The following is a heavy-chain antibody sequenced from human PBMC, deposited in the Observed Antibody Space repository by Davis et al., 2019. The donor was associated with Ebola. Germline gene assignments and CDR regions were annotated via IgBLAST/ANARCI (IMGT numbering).Heavy chain of an antibody. D-gene: IGHD3-16*01. V-gene: IGHV3-23*01. CDR3: AKFGGLDV. Sequence: ESLKISCAASGFTFSNSPITWVRQAPGTGLEWVSTISGSGRTIYYTDSVKGRFTISRDNSKNTVFLQMNSLRPEDTAMYYCAKFGGLDVWGKGTTVTVSS. J-gene: IGHJ6*04. CDR1: GFTFSNSP. CDR2: ISGSGRTI.